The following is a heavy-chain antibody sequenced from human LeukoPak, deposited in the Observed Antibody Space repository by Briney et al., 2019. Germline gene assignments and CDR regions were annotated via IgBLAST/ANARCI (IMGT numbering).Heavy chain of an antibody. CDR2: IYYSGST. CDR3: ARGPYDSSGYYNDY. V-gene: IGHV4-31*03. D-gene: IGHD3-22*01. Sequence: SETLSLTCTVSGGSISSGGYYWSWIRQHPGKGLEWIGYIYYSGSTYYNPSLKSRVTISVDTSKNQFSLKLSSVTAADTAVYYCARGPYDSSGYYNDYWGQGTLVTVSS. CDR1: GGSISSGGYY. J-gene: IGHJ4*02.